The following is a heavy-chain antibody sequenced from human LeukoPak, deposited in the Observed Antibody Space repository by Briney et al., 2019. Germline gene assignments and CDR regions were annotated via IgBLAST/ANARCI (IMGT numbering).Heavy chain of an antibody. CDR1: GFTFSDYW. CDR3: ARGGPTMVRGVIRSSWFDY. Sequence: GGSLRLSCAASGFTFSDYWMHWVRQAPGKGLVWVSRISSDGSRVTYADSVKGRFTISRDNAKNTLYLQMNSLRAEDTAVYYCARGGPTMVRGVIRSSWFDYWGQGTLVTVSS. V-gene: IGHV3-74*01. CDR2: ISSDGSRV. J-gene: IGHJ4*02. D-gene: IGHD3-10*01.